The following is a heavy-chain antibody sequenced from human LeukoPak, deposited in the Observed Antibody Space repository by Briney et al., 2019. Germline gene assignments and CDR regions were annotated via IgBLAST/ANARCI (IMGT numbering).Heavy chain of an antibody. CDR1: GFTFSTYA. J-gene: IGHJ4*02. Sequence: GGSLRLSCAASGFTFSTYAITWVRQAPGKGLEWVSGISGSGGTTYCAGSVRGRFTISRDNSKNTLYLQMNSLRADDTAVYYCARGGLKLVRGREVDYWGQGTLVTVSS. V-gene: IGHV3-23*01. CDR3: ARGGLKLVRGREVDY. D-gene: IGHD6-13*01. CDR2: ISGSGGTT.